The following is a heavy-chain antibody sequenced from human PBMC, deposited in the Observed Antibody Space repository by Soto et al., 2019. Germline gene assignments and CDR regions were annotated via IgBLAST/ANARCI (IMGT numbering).Heavy chain of an antibody. Sequence: ARWSLRLCCAASGFTFSSYAMSWFRQAPGKGLEWVSAISGSGGSTYYADSVKGRFTISRDNSKNTLYLQMNSLRAEDTAVYYCAKGENRIAAAGTDYWGQGTLVTVSS. CDR1: GFTFSSYA. V-gene: IGHV3-23*01. D-gene: IGHD6-13*01. J-gene: IGHJ4*02. CDR3: AKGENRIAAAGTDY. CDR2: ISGSGGST.